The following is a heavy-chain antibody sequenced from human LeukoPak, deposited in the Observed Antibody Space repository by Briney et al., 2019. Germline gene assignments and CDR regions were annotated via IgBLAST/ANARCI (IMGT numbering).Heavy chain of an antibody. CDR1: GGSISNNY. Sequence: SETLSLTCTVSGGSISNNYWSWIRQPPAKGLERIRFNYYCGSTKYEPTFESRVTISVDTSTNQFYLDLNSVTAADTAVYYCARHLKGVMTCFDYWGQGALVTVSS. V-gene: IGHV4-59*08. D-gene: IGHD2-21*02. J-gene: IGHJ4*02. CDR3: ARHLKGVMTCFDY. CDR2: NYYCGST.